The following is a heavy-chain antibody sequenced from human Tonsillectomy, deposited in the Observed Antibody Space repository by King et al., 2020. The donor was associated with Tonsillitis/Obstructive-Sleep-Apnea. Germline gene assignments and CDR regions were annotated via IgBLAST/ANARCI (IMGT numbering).Heavy chain of an antibody. D-gene: IGHD6-19*01. Sequence: VQLVESGGGVVQPGRSLRLSCAASEFTFSSYAMHWVRQAPGKGLEWVAFISYDGSDKFYADYVKGRFTISRDNSKNTRYLQMNSLRTEDTAVYYCEREGGGVAGAFNIWGQGTMVTVSS. J-gene: IGHJ3*02. CDR2: ISYDGSDK. CDR3: EREGGGVAGAFNI. V-gene: IGHV3-30*04. CDR1: EFTFSSYA.